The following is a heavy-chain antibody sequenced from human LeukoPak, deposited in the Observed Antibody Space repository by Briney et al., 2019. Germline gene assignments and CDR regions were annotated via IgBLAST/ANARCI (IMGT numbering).Heavy chain of an antibody. CDR2: ISSSGSTI. CDR3: ASTYQGYSYGYTFDY. CDR1: GFTFSSYE. Sequence: GGSLRLSCAASGFTFSSYEMNWVRQAPGKGLEWVSYISSSGSTIYYADSVKGRFTISRDNAKNSLYLQMNSLRAEDTAVYYCASTYQGYSYGYTFDYWGQGTPVTVSS. V-gene: IGHV3-48*03. D-gene: IGHD5-18*01. J-gene: IGHJ4*02.